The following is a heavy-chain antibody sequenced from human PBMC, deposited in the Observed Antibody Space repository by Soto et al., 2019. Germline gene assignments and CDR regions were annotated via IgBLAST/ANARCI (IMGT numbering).Heavy chain of an antibody. CDR3: ARQAGDTAMVIDAFDI. Sequence: SETLSLTCTVSGGSISSGGYHWSWIRQHPGKGLEWIGYIYYSGSTYYNPSLKSRVTISVDTSKNQFSLKLSSVTAADTAVYYCARQAGDTAMVIDAFDIWGQGTMVTVSS. J-gene: IGHJ3*02. V-gene: IGHV4-31*03. CDR1: GGSISSGGYH. D-gene: IGHD5-18*01. CDR2: IYYSGST.